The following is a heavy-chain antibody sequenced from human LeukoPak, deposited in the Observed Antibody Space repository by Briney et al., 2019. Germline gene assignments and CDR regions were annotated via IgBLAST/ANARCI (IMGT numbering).Heavy chain of an antibody. CDR1: GFTLSSYA. CDR3: AREVGDGYFDY. V-gene: IGHV3-64*01. CDR2: ISSNGGST. J-gene: IGHJ4*02. Sequence: GGSLTLSCAASGFTLSSYAMHWVRQAPGKGLEYVSAISSNGGSTYYANSVKGRFTISRDNSKNTLYLQMGSLRAEDMAVYYCAREVGDGYFDYWGQGTLVTVSS. D-gene: IGHD3-10*01.